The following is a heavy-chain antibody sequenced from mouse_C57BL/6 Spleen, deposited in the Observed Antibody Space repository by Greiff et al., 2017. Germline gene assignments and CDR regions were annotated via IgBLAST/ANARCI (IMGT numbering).Heavy chain of an antibody. Sequence: EVKLMESGEGLVKPGGSLKLSCAASGFTFSSYAMSWVRQTPEKRLEWVAYISSGGDYIYYADTVKGRFTISRDNARNTLYLQMSSLKSEDTAMYYCTSIYYGNPWFAYWGQGTLVTVSA. V-gene: IGHV5-9-1*02. CDR2: ISSGGDYI. J-gene: IGHJ3*01. CDR3: TSIYYGNPWFAY. CDR1: GFTFSSYA. D-gene: IGHD2-1*01.